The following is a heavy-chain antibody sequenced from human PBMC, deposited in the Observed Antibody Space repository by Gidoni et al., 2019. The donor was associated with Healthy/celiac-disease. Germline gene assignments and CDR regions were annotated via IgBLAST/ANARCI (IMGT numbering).Heavy chain of an antibody. D-gene: IGHD6-19*01. Sequence: QVQLVQSGAEVKKPGASVKVSCKASGYTFTGYYMPWVRQAPGQGLEWMGWINPNSGGTNYAQKFQGWVTMTRDTSISTAYMELSRLRSDDTAVYYCARGGPYRKQWLVSDNWFDPWGQGTLVTVSS. CDR1: GYTFTGYY. J-gene: IGHJ5*02. CDR3: ARGGPYRKQWLVSDNWFDP. V-gene: IGHV1-2*04. CDR2: INPNSGGT.